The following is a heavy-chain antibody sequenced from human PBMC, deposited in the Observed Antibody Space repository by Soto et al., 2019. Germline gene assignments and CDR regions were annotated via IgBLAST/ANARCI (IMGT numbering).Heavy chain of an antibody. V-gene: IGHV4-30-4*01. CDR1: GGSISSGDYY. CDR2: IYYSGST. CDR3: ARVGQVATINYYGMDV. Sequence: QVQLQESGPGLVKPSQTLSLTCTVSGGSISSGDYYWSWIRQPPGKGLEWIGYIYYSGSTYYNPSLKSRVTISVDTSKTQFSLKLSSVTAADTAVYYCARVGQVATINYYGMDVWGQGTTVTVSS. J-gene: IGHJ6*02. D-gene: IGHD5-12*01.